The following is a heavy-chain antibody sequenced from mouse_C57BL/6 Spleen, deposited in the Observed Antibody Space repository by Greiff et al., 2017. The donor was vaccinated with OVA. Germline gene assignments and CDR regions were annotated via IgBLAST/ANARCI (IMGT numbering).Heavy chain of an antibody. J-gene: IGHJ1*03. V-gene: IGHV1-52*01. Sequence: QVQLQQPWAELVRPGSSVKLSCKASGYTFTSYWMHWVKQRPIQGLEWIGNIDPSDSETHYNQKFKDKATLTVDKSSSTAYMQLSSLTSEDSAVYYCARVASHYGNYVWYFDVWGTGTTVTVSS. CDR1: GYTFTSYW. CDR2: IDPSDSET. CDR3: ARVASHYGNYVWYFDV. D-gene: IGHD2-1*01.